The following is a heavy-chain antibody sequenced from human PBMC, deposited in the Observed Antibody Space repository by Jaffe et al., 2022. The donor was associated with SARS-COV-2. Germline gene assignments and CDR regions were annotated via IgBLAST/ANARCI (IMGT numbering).Heavy chain of an antibody. CDR3: VRDLGGDPLIFFDY. CDR1: GYTFTDFG. D-gene: IGHD3-16*01. V-gene: IGHV1-18*01. Sequence: QVQLVQSGAEVKKPGASVKVSCKTSGYTFTDFGISWVRQAPGQGPEWMGWVSAYNGKTQYAQKLQGRVTMNTDISTSTAYMDLRSLRSDDTAVYYCVRDLGGDPLIFFDYWGQGSLVTVSS. CDR2: VSAYNGKT. J-gene: IGHJ4*02.